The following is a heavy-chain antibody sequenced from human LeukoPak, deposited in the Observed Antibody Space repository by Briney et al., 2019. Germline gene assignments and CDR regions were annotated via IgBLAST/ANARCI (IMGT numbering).Heavy chain of an antibody. CDR3: ARARIAAPLFDP. CDR2: VISHSGGT. Sequence: ASVKVSCKASGYTFSGYNMHWVRQAPGQGLEWMGRVISHSGGTNYAPRFQGRVTMTRNTSISTAYMELSSLRSEDTAVYYCARARIAAPLFDPWGQGTLVTVSS. CDR1: GYTFSGYN. J-gene: IGHJ5*02. V-gene: IGHV1-2*06. D-gene: IGHD6-6*01.